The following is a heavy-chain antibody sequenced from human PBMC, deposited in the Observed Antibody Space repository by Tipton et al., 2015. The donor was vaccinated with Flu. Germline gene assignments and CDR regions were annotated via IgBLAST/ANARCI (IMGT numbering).Heavy chain of an antibody. CDR3: ARANFYDSVMYY. Sequence: TLSLTCSVSGYSIGSDYYWSWIRQPAGKGLEWIGRIYTSGSTNYNPSLKSRVTISVDTSKNQFSLKLSSVTAADTAVYYCARANFYDSVMYYWGQGTLVTVSS. J-gene: IGHJ4*02. V-gene: IGHV4-61*02. CDR2: IYTSGST. D-gene: IGHD3-22*01. CDR1: GYSIGSDYY.